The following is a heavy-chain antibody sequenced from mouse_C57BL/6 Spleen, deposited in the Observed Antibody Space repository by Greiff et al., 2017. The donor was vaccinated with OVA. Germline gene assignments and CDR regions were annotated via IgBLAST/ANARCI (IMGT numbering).Heavy chain of an antibody. CDR3: ARYDYDGGGDY. CDR2: INPGSGGT. Sequence: VQLVESGAELVRPGTSVKVSCKASGYAFTNYLIEWVKQRPGQGLEWIGVINPGSGGTNYNEKFKGKATLTADKSSSTAYMQLSSLTSEDSAVYFCARYDYDGGGDYWGQGTTLTVSS. D-gene: IGHD2-4*01. V-gene: IGHV1-54*01. J-gene: IGHJ2*01. CDR1: GYAFTNYL.